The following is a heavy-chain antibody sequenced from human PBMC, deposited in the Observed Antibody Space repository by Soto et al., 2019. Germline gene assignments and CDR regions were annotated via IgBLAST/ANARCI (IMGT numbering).Heavy chain of an antibody. J-gene: IGHJ4*02. Sequence: QVTLKQSGPVLVKPTETLTLTCTVSGFSLSNARMCVSWIRQPPGKPLAGLAHIVSNDEKSYTTSLKSSLTISTDTSKSQVALTMPNMDPVNTATYYGEWSFREDGYKSGIDYWGQGTLVTVSS. CDR2: IVSNDEK. V-gene: IGHV2-26*01. CDR3: EWSFREDGYKSGIDY. CDR1: GFSLSNARMC. D-gene: IGHD5-12*01.